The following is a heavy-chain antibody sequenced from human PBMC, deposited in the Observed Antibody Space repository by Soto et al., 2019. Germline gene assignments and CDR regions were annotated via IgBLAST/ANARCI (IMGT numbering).Heavy chain of an antibody. J-gene: IGHJ4*02. V-gene: IGHV4-4*02. D-gene: IGHD2-21*01. CDR3: VRSLLFGRDKNCEVEGFES. CDR1: GGSIVISSS. CDR2: VYHSGNT. Sequence: SETQSLTCAVSGGSIVISSSWNWVRQTPGKGLEWIGEVYHSGNTNYTPSLKSRVNISIDKSKSQFSLRLRSVTAADTAVYFCVRSLLFGRDKNCEVEGFESWVKRTLVTVSS.